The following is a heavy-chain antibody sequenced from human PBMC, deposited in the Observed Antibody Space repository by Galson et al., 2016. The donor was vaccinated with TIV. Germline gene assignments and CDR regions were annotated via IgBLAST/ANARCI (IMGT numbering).Heavy chain of an antibody. CDR1: RFTVSSNY. J-gene: IGHJ6*02. CDR2: IFSDGGT. Sequence: SLRLSCAASRFTVSSNYMTWVRQAPGKGLEWVSIIFSDGGTYYADSVKGRFTISRDSSKNTLYLQMNSLKPEDTAVYYCARDRRLAAANNYYYYYYGIDVWGQGTTVTVSS. D-gene: IGHD6-13*01. CDR3: ARDRRLAAANNYYYYYYGIDV. V-gene: IGHV3-66*02.